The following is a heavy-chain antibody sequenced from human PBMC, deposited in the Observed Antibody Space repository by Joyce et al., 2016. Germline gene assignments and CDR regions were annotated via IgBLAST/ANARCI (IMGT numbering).Heavy chain of an antibody. CDR1: GGSMSSISFY. CDR2: ISYSGKT. Sequence: QLHLQESGPGLVKPSETLSLTCTVSGGSMSSISFYGGWIRQPLGKGLGWIGSISYSGKTYYNPPLKSRVTTSIDTSKNRFSLDLTSVTAADTAVYYCARLYSGNSVDYWGQGTLVTVSS. J-gene: IGHJ4*02. CDR3: ARLYSGNSVDY. V-gene: IGHV4-39*01. D-gene: IGHD4-23*01.